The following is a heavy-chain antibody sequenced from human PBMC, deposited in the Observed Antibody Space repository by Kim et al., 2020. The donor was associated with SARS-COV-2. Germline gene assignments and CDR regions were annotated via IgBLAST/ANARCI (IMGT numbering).Heavy chain of an antibody. J-gene: IGHJ4*02. CDR1: GFTLSRYA. V-gene: IGHV3-23*01. D-gene: IGHD6-13*01. CDR3: AKDGRAAGGDY. CDR2: ISGSAGNT. Sequence: GGSLRLSCAASGFTLSRYAMSWVRQAPGKWLEWVSAISGSAGNTYDADSVKGRFTISRDNSKHTLYLQRNSQRAEDTAVYNCAKDGRAAGGDYWGQGTLVTGSS.